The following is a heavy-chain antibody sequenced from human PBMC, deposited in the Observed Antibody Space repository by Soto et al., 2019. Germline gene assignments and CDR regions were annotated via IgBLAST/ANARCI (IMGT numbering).Heavy chain of an antibody. Sequence: SATLSLTSGVYGYSFLVYYSSWIRPRPGHVPEWIGGINHSGSTNYNPSLKSRVTISVDTSKNHLSLKLSSVTAADTAVYYCAREKHPWVAVPVRQLKSTWWFDSWGQGTLVTVSS. V-gene: IGHV4-34*01. D-gene: IGHD6-19*01. CDR1: GYSFLVYY. CDR2: INHSGST. CDR3: AREKHPWVAVPVRQLKSTWWFDS. J-gene: IGHJ5*01.